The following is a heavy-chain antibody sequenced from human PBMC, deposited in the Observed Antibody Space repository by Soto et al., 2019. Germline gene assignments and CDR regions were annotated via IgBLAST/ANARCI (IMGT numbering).Heavy chain of an antibody. CDR3: AKGCGGDCYSGVQY. J-gene: IGHJ4*02. CDR2: ISNSGGST. Sequence: EMQLLESGRGLVQPGGSLRLSCAASGFTFSSSAMSWVRQAPGKGLEWASSISNSGGSTYYADSVKGRFTISRDNSKNTLYLQMNSLQAEDTAVYYCAKGCGGDCYSGVQYWGQGTLVTVSS. V-gene: IGHV3-23*01. D-gene: IGHD2-21*02. CDR1: GFTFSSSA.